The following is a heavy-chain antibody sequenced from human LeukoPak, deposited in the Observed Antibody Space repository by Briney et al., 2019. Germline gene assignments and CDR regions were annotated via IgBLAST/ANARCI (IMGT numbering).Heavy chain of an antibody. D-gene: IGHD4-23*01. CDR1: GFTFSSYA. J-gene: IGHJ1*01. CDR3: AKDYGGNSLPEYFQH. V-gene: IGHV3-23*01. CDR2: ISGSGGST. Sequence: PGGSLRLSCAASGFTFSSYAMSWVRQAPGKGLEWVSAISGSGGSTYYADSVKGRFTISRDNSKNTLYLQMNSLRAEDTAVYYCAKDYGGNSLPEYFQHWGQGTLVTVSS.